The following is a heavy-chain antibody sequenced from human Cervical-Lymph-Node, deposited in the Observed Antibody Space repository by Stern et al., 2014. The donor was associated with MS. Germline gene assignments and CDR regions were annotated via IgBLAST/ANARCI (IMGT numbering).Heavy chain of an antibody. CDR2: IYWDDDE. Sequence: QVTLKESGPTLVKPTQTLTLTCTFSGFSLPTSGVGVAWIRQPPRKALDWLAVIYWDDDERYSPSLQNRLTIPTDNYNNQQDLTMITMDPVDTATYYCAPIEPFVWRAAVTKRGCFDYWGQGRLVTVSS. CDR3: APIEPFVWRAAVTKRGCFDY. D-gene: IGHD4-17*01. V-gene: IGHV2-5*02. CDR1: GFSLPTSGVG. J-gene: IGHJ4*02.